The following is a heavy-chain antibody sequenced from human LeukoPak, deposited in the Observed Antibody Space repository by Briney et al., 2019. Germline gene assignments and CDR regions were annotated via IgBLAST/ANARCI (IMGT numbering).Heavy chain of an antibody. J-gene: IGHJ5*02. Sequence: PGGSLRLSCAGSGFTFSSYWMHWVRQAPGKGLVWVSRINSDGSSTSYADSVKGRFTISRDNAKNTLYLQMNSLRAEDTAVYYCARVTVVVPAAKILDPWGQGTLVTVSS. CDR1: GFTFSSYW. CDR3: ARVTVVVPAAKILDP. V-gene: IGHV3-74*01. CDR2: INSDGSST. D-gene: IGHD2-2*01.